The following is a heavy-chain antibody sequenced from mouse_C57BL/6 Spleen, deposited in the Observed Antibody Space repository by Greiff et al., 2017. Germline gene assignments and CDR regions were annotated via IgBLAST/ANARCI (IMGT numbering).Heavy chain of an antibody. J-gene: IGHJ3*01. CDR1: GYTFTSYW. CDR3: AREDYYGSSAWFAY. V-gene: IGHV1-64*01. CDR2: IHPNSGST. D-gene: IGHD1-1*01. Sequence: QVQLKQPGAELVKPGASVKLSCKASGYTFTSYWMHWVKQRPGQGLEWIGMIHPNSGSTNYNEKFKSKATLTVDKSSSTAYMQLSSLTSEDSAVYYCAREDYYGSSAWFAYWGQGTLVTVSA.